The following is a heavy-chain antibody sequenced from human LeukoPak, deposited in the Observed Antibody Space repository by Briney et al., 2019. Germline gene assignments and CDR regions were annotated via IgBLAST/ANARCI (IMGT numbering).Heavy chain of an antibody. CDR2: ISGSGGST. D-gene: IGHD6-13*01. J-gene: IGHJ4*02. CDR1: GFTFSSYA. V-gene: IGHV3-23*01. Sequence: GGSLRLSCAASGFTFSSYAMSWVRQAPGKGLEWVSAISGSGGSTYYADSVKGRFTISRDNSKNTLYLQMNGLRAEDTAVYYCAKDGERSSSALFGYWGQGTLVTVSS. CDR3: AKDGERSSSALFGY.